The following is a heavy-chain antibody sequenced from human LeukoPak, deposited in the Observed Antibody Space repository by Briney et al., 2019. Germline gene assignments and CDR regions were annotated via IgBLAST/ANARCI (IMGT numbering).Heavy chain of an antibody. CDR1: RYTLPELP. CDR3: ATDLNSGSYPGY. V-gene: IGHV1-24*01. Sequence: SVHVSCKVSRYTLPELPMHSVRQAPGKGRAWMGGFDPGDGETIYAQKFQGRVTMTEDTSTDTAYMELSSLRSEDTAVYYCATDLNSGSYPGYWGQGRLVTVSS. J-gene: IGHJ4*02. CDR2: FDPGDGET. D-gene: IGHD1-26*01.